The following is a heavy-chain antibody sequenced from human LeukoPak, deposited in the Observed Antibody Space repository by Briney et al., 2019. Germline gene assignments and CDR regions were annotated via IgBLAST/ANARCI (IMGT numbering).Heavy chain of an antibody. V-gene: IGHV1-69*05. CDR3: ARGVGGYSYGPFDY. CDR2: VIPIFGTT. D-gene: IGHD5-18*01. CDR1: GYTFTSYA. J-gene: IGHJ4*02. Sequence: GASVKVSCKASGYTFTSYAISWVRQAPGQGLEWMGGVIPIFGTTNYAQKFQGRVTITTDESTSTAYMELSGLTSEDPALYYCARGVGGYSYGPFDYWGQGTLVTVSS.